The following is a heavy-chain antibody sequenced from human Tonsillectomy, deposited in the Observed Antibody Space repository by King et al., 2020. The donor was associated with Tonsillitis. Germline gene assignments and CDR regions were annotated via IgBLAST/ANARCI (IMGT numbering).Heavy chain of an antibody. Sequence: VQLVESGGGVVQPGGSLRLSCAASGFTFSNYGMHWVRQAPGKGLEWVAFIRKDGSNKYYADSVKGRFTISRDNSKNTLYLQMNSLRAEDTAVYYCAKVGAYYDLDYWGQGTLVTVSS. CDR2: IRKDGSNK. V-gene: IGHV3-30*02. J-gene: IGHJ4*02. D-gene: IGHD3-3*01. CDR1: GFTFSNYG. CDR3: AKVGAYYDLDY.